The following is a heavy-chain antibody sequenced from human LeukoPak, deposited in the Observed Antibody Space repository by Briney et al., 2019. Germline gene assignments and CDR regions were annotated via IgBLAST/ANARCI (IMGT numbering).Heavy chain of an antibody. J-gene: IGHJ4*02. CDR2: IRYDGSNK. Sequence: PGGSLRLSCAASGFTFSSYGMHWVRQAPGKGLEWVAFIRYDGSNKYYADSVKGRFTISRDNSKNTLYLQMNSLRAEDTAVYYCARGGYCSSTSCSPRYSYAVDYWGQGTLVTVSS. D-gene: IGHD2-2*01. CDR3: ARGGYCSSTSCSPRYSYAVDY. CDR1: GFTFSSYG. V-gene: IGHV3-30*02.